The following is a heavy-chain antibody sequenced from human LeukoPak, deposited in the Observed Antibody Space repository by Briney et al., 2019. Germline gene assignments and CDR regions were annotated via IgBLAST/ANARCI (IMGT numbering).Heavy chain of an antibody. V-gene: IGHV3-11*01. CDR2: ISSSGSTI. CDR1: VFTFSDYY. D-gene: IGHD3-10*01. J-gene: IGHJ6*02. Sequence: PGGSLRLSCAASVFTFSDYYMSWIRQAPGKGREWVSYISSSGSTIYYADSVKGRFTISRDNAKNSLYLQMNSLRAEDTAVYYCATLYGSGSYYGNYYYGMDVWGQGTTVTVSS. CDR3: ATLYGSGSYYGNYYYGMDV.